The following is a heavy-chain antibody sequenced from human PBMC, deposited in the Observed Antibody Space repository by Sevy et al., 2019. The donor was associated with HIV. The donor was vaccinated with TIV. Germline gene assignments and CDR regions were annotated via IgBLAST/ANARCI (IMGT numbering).Heavy chain of an antibody. V-gene: IGHV1-24*01. D-gene: IGHD3-22*01. CDR3: AITKDYYDNSGSPFDY. CDR2: FDPEDGET. CDR1: GYTLTKLA. J-gene: IGHJ4*02. Sequence: ASVKVSYKVSGYTLTKLAMHWVRQAPGKGLEWMGTFDPEDGETIYAQKFQGRVTMTEDTSIDTAYMELGSLRSEDTAVFYCAITKDYYDNSGSPFDYWGQGTLVTVSS.